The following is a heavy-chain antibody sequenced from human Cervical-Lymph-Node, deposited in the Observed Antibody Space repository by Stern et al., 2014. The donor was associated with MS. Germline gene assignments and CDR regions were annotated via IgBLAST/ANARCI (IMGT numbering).Heavy chain of an antibody. V-gene: IGHV5-51*01. CDR2: IYTGDSDT. J-gene: IGHJ4*02. CDR1: GYSFTSFW. CDR3: VRQNYAH. D-gene: IGHD1-7*01. Sequence: VQLGESGSEVKKPGEPLKISCKASGYSFTSFWIGWVRQMTGKGLEWIGIIYTGDSDTNYSPSFEGQVTISADKSISTAYLQWSSLQASDTAIYYCVRQNYAHWGQGTLVTVSS.